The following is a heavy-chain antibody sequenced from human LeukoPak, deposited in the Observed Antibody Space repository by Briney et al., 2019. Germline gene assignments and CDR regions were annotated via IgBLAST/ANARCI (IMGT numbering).Heavy chain of an antibody. V-gene: IGHV4-59*11. Sequence: PSETLSLTCTVSGCSISSHYWSWIRQPPGKGLECIGYIFYTGGPNYNPSLKSRVSISVDTSKNQFSLNLTSVTAADTAVYYCARKVGGWFDPWGQGTLVTVSS. CDR2: IFYTGGP. CDR1: GCSISSHY. J-gene: IGHJ5*02. CDR3: ARKVGGWFDP. D-gene: IGHD3-10*01.